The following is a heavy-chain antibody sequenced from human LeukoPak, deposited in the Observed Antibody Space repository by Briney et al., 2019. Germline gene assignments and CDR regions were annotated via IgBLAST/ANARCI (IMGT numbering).Heavy chain of an antibody. J-gene: IGHJ4*02. CDR2: INHSGST. CDR1: GGSFSGYY. CDR3: AKNPRKYYFDY. Sequence: SETLSLTCAVYGGSFSGYYWSWIRQPPGKGLEWIGEINHSGSTNYNPSLKSRVTISVDTSKNQFSLKLSSVTAADTAVYYCAKNPRKYYFDYWGQGTLVTVSP. V-gene: IGHV4-34*01.